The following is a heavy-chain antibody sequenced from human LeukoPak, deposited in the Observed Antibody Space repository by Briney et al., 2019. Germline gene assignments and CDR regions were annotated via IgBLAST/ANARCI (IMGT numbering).Heavy chain of an antibody. D-gene: IGHD6-13*01. V-gene: IGHV4-59*01. CDR3: ARGGSSSSWPFYY. CDR1: GGSISSYY. J-gene: IGHJ4*02. Sequence: TSETLSLTCTVSGGSISSYYWSWIRQPPGKELEWIGYIHYSGSTNYNPSLKSRVTMSVDTSKNQFSLKLTSVTAADTAVYYCARGGSSSSWPFYYWGQGSLVTVSS. CDR2: IHYSGST.